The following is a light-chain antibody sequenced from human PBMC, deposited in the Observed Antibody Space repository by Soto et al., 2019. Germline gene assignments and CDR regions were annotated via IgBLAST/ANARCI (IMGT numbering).Light chain of an antibody. CDR2: DVT. V-gene: IGLV2-14*01. CDR3: SSYTTRSTLV. CDR1: SSDVGAYDF. Sequence: QSVLTQPASVSGSPGQSITISCTGTSSDVGAYDFVSWYQHSPGKAPKLVTFDVTHRPPGISDRFSGSKSANTASLTISGLQAEDEAFYYCSSYTTRSTLVFGGGTKVTVL. J-gene: IGLJ1*01.